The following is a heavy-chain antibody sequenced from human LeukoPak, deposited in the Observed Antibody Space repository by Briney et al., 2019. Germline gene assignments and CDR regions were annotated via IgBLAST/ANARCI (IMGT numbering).Heavy chain of an antibody. CDR1: GFTFTSYS. Sequence: GGSLRLSCAASGFTFTSYSMNWVRQAPGKGLEWVSCISSSSSHIYYADPVKGRFTISRDNAKNSLYLQMNSLRAEDTAVYYCARLQTVPMIVPYYGMDVWGQGTTVTVSS. J-gene: IGHJ6*02. D-gene: IGHD3-22*01. CDR3: ARLQTVPMIVPYYGMDV. CDR2: ISSSSSHI. V-gene: IGHV3-21*01.